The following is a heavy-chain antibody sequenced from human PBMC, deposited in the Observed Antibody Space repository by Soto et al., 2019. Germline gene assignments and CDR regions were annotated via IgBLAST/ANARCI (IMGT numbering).Heavy chain of an antibody. D-gene: IGHD6-13*01. CDR2: ISYDGSNK. V-gene: IGHV3-30*04. CDR3: ARDYDWSSFTVAAGGMDV. J-gene: IGHJ6*02. Sequence: GGSLRLSCAASGFTFSSYAMHWVRQAPGKGLEWVAVISYDGSNKYYADSVKGRLTISRDNSKNTLYLQMNSLRAEDTAVYYCARDYDWSSFTVAAGGMDVWGQGTTVTVSS. CDR1: GFTFSSYA.